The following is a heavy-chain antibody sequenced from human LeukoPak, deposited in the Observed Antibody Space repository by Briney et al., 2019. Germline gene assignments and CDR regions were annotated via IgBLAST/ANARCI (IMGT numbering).Heavy chain of an antibody. Sequence: PGGSLRLSCAASGFTFSSYGMHCVRQAPGEGLGWVAVISYDGSNKYYADSVKGRFTISRDNSKNTLYLQTNSLRAEDTAVYYCAKDQWQWRGAVDFDYWGQGTLVTVSS. V-gene: IGHV3-30*18. D-gene: IGHD6-19*01. CDR3: AKDQWQWRGAVDFDY. CDR1: GFTFSSYG. J-gene: IGHJ4*02. CDR2: ISYDGSNK.